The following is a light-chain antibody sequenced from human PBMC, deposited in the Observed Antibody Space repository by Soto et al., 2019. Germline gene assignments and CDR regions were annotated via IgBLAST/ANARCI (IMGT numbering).Light chain of an antibody. V-gene: IGLV2-11*01. Sequence: QSALTQSRSVSGSPGQSVTISCTGTSSDVSWYQHHPGKAPKLMIYYFYKRPSGVPDRFSGSKSGNPASLTISGLQAEDEADVSCSSYAGGHVWLFGGGTQRT. CDR1: SSDV. CDR3: SSYAGGHVWL. J-gene: IGLJ3*02. CDR2: YFY.